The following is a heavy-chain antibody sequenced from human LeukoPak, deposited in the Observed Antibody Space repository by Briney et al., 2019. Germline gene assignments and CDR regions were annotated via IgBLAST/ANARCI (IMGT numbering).Heavy chain of an antibody. V-gene: IGHV3-11*01. CDR2: ISSSGSTI. CDR1: GFTFSDYY. D-gene: IGHD6-19*01. J-gene: IGHJ4*02. CDR3: AKRFAVAGTAFYFDY. Sequence: GGSLRLSCAASGFTFSDYYMSWIRQAPGKGLEWVSYISSSGSTIYYADSVKGRFTISRDNSKNTLYLQMHSLRAEDTAIYYCAKRFAVAGTAFYFDYWGQGTLVTVSS.